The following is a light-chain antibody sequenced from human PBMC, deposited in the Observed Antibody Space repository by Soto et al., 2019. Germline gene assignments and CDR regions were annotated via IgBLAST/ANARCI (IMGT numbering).Light chain of an antibody. CDR2: DVS. J-gene: IGKJ2*03. V-gene: IGKV3-20*01. Sequence: EIVLTQSPGTMSLSPGERATLSCRASQTVTKNSLIWYQQKPDQAPRPLIHDVSNRANGIPDRFSGSGSGTDFTLTIRRLEPEDFAVYYCQEYSSSPFSFGQGTNVEI. CDR3: QEYSSSPFS. CDR1: QTVTKNS.